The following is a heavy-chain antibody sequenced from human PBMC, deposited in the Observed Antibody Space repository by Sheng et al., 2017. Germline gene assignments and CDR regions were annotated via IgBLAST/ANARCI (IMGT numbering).Heavy chain of an antibody. CDR2: IYYTEGT. D-gene: IGHD6-13*01. CDR3: ASVRYSSSWGDHYHYGMDV. CDR1: GGSITSGGFF. Sequence: QVQLQESGPRLVKPSQTLSLTCAVSGGSITSGGFFWSWIRQLPGTGLEWIGSIYYTEGTYYNPSLKSRVTISVDTSKNQFSLELRSVTAADTAVYFCASVRYSSSWGDHYHYGMDVWGLGDHGHRL. V-gene: IGHV4-31*11. J-gene: IGHJ6*02.